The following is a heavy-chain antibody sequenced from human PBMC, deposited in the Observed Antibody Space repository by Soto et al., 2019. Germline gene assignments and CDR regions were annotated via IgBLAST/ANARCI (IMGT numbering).Heavy chain of an antibody. D-gene: IGHD1-1*01. CDR2: IIPIFGTA. CDR1: GGTFSSYA. V-gene: IGHV1-69*06. Sequence: ASVKVSCKASGGTFSSYAISWVRQAPGQGLEWMGGIIPIFGTANYAQKFQGRVTITADKSTSTAYMELSSLRSEDTAVYYFANRALRATTRYFDFWGQGTLVTVSS. CDR3: ANRALRATTRYFDF. J-gene: IGHJ4*02.